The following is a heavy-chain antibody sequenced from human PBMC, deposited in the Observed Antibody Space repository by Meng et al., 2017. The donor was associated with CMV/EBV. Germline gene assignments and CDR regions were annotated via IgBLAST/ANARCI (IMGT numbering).Heavy chain of an antibody. Sequence: GESLKISCAASGFTFSNAWMSWVRQAPGKGLEWVGRIKSKTDGGTTDYSAPVKGRFTISRDDSKNTLYLQMNSLKTDDTAVYYCTTDQPVHYDFWSGYTSRDYYYYGMDVWGQGTTVTVSS. V-gene: IGHV3-15*01. CDR1: GFTFSNAW. CDR3: TTDQPVHYDFWSGYTSRDYYYYGMDV. J-gene: IGHJ6*02. CDR2: IKSKTDGGTT. D-gene: IGHD3-3*01.